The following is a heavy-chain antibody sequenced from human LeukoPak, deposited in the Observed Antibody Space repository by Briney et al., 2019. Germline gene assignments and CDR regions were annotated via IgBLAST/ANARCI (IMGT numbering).Heavy chain of an antibody. V-gene: IGHV4-38-2*02. D-gene: IGHD6-19*01. Sequence: SETLSLTCTVSGYSISSGYYWGWIRQPPGKGLEWIGSIYHSGSTYYNPSLKSRVTMSVDTSKNQFSLKLSSVTAADTAVYYCARADSSGWFGAFDIWGQGTMVTVSS. CDR1: GYSISSGYY. CDR2: IYHSGST. J-gene: IGHJ3*02. CDR3: ARADSSGWFGAFDI.